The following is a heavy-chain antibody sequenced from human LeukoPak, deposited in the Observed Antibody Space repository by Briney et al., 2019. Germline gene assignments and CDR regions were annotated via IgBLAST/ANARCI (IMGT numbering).Heavy chain of an antibody. CDR2: IWYDGSNK. D-gene: IGHD3-22*01. Sequence: GGSLRLSCAASGFTFSNYGMHWVRQAPGKGLEWVAVIWYDGSNKNYKDSVKGRFTVSRDNSKNTLFLQMNSLRAEDTAVYYCAKDLFYYDSSGYLIWGQGTLVTVSS. CDR1: GFTFSNYG. CDR3: AKDLFYYDSSGYLI. J-gene: IGHJ4*02. V-gene: IGHV3-30*02.